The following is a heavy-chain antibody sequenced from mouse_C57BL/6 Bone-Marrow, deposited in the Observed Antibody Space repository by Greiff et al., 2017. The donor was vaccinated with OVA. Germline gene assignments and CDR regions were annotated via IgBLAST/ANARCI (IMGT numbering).Heavy chain of an antibody. D-gene: IGHD1-1*01. Sequence: QVQLKQSGPELVKPGASVKISCKASGYAFSSSWMNWVKQRPGKGLEWIGRIYPGDGDTNYNGKFKGKATLTADKSYRTAYMQLSSLTSEDSAVYFCASPPYYYGSSSWYFDVWGTGTTVTVSS. J-gene: IGHJ1*03. CDR2: IYPGDGDT. V-gene: IGHV1-82*01. CDR3: ASPPYYYGSSSWYFDV. CDR1: GYAFSSSW.